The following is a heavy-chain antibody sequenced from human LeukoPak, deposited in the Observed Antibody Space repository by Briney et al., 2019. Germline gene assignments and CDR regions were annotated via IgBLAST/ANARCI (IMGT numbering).Heavy chain of an antibody. J-gene: IGHJ5*02. Sequence: ASVKVSCKASGYTFTGYYMHWVRQAPGQGLEWMGWINPNSGGTNYAQKFQGRVTMTRDTSISTAYMELSRLRSDDTAVYYCARDHSCSSTSCFSWFDPWGQGTLSPSPQ. D-gene: IGHD2-2*01. V-gene: IGHV1-2*02. CDR3: ARDHSCSSTSCFSWFDP. CDR2: INPNSGGT. CDR1: GYTFTGYY.